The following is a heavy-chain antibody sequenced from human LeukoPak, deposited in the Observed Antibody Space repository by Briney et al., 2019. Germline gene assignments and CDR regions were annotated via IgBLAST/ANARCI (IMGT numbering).Heavy chain of an antibody. CDR1: GFTFTNYW. Sequence: GGSLRLSCAASGFTFTNYWMHWFRQAPGKGLVWHARISPDGSTTGYADSVKGRCTSSRDNAKNTVYPQINSLRPEDTAVYYCARDKTTFTTFDYWGQGTLVTVSS. V-gene: IGHV3-74*01. D-gene: IGHD4-17*01. CDR2: ISPDGSTT. CDR3: ARDKTTFTTFDY. J-gene: IGHJ4*02.